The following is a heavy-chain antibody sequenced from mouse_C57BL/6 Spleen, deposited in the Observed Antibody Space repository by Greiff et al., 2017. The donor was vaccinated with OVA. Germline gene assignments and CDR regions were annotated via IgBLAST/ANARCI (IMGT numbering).Heavy chain of an antibody. CDR2: ISYDGSN. CDR3: AREGY. CDR1: GYSITSGYY. J-gene: IGHJ2*01. Sequence: EVHLVESGPGLVKPSQSLSLTCSVTGYSITSGYYWNWIRQFPGNKLEWMGYISYDGSNNYNPSLKNRISITRDTSKNQFFLKLNSVTTEDTATYYCAREGYWGQGTTLTVSS. V-gene: IGHV3-6*01.